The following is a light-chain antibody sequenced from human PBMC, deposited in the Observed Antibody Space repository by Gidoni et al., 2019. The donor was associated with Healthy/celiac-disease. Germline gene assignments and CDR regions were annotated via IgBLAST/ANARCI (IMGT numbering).Light chain of an antibody. J-gene: IGKJ3*01. Sequence: DIQMTPSPSSLSASVGDRVTITCQASQDISNYLNWYQQKPGKAPKLLIYDASNLETGVPSRFSGSGSGTDFTFTISSLQPEDIATYYCQQYDNLSFTFGRXTKVDIK. CDR1: QDISNY. CDR2: DAS. V-gene: IGKV1-33*01. CDR3: QQYDNLSFT.